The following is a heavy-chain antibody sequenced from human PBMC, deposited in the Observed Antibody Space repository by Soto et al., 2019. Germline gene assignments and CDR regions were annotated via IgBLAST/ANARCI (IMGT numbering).Heavy chain of an antibody. CDR3: ARVYSSLSSYDY. V-gene: IGHV3-74*01. Sequence: GGSLRLSCAASGFIFNNYWMHWVRQVPGKGLVWVSRISSDGSRTSYADSVKGRFTISRDNAKNTLYLQMNSLRAEDTAIYYCARVYSSLSSYDYWGQGTLVTVSS. CDR1: GFIFNNYW. J-gene: IGHJ4*02. D-gene: IGHD5-18*01. CDR2: ISSDGSRT.